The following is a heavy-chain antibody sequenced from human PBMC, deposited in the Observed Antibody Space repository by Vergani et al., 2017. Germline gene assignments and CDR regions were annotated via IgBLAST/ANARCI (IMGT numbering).Heavy chain of an antibody. J-gene: IGHJ4*02. CDR3: ARDLYSGSYIDY. D-gene: IGHD1-26*01. V-gene: IGHV3-43*01. CDR2: ISGDGGST. Sequence: EVQLVESGGVVVQPGGSLRLSCAASGFTFDDYTMHWVRQAPGKGLEWVSLISGDGGSTYYADSVKGRFTSSRDNSKNSLYLQMNSLRAEDTAVYYCARDLYSGSYIDYWGQGTLVTVSS. CDR1: GFTFDDYT.